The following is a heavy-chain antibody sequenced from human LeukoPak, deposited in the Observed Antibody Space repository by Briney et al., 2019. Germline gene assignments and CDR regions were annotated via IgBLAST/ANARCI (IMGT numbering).Heavy chain of an antibody. CDR1: GYTFTGYY. CDR3: ARLYYYDSGGYKYNWFDP. CDR2: INPNSGGT. J-gene: IGHJ5*02. Sequence: ASVKVSCKASGYTFTGYYMHWVRQAPGQGLEWMGWINPNSGGTKYARKFQGRVIMTRDTSISTAYMELSRLRSDDTAIYYCARLYYYDSGGYKYNWFDPWGQGTQVTVSS. V-gene: IGHV1-2*02. D-gene: IGHD3-22*01.